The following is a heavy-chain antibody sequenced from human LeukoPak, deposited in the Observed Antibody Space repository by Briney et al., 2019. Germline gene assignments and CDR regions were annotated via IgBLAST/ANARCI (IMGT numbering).Heavy chain of an antibody. J-gene: IGHJ4*02. Sequence: GGSLRLSCAASGFTFNNYDMNWVRQAPGKGLEWVAVISYDGSNKYYADSVKGRFTISRDNSKNTLYLQMNSLRAEDTAVYYCAREEDGDYLDYWGQGTLVTVSS. CDR2: ISYDGSNK. CDR1: GFTFNNYD. D-gene: IGHD4-17*01. V-gene: IGHV3-30*03. CDR3: AREEDGDYLDY.